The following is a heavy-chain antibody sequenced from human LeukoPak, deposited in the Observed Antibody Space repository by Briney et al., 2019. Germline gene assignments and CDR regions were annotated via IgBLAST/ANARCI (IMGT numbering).Heavy chain of an antibody. CDR1: GYTFTGYY. CDR2: INPNSGGT. D-gene: IGHD3-22*01. V-gene: IGHV1-2*02. J-gene: IGHJ4*02. Sequence: ASVKVSCKASGYTFTGYYMHWVRQAPGQGLEWMGWINPNSGGTNYAQKFQGRVTMTRDTSISTAYMELSRLRSDDTAVYYCARDRGYDSSGYQYCFDYWGQGTLVTVSS. CDR3: ARDRGYDSSGYQYCFDY.